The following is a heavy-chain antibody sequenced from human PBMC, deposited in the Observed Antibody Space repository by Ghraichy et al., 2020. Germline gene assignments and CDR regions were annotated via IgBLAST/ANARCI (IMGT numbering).Heavy chain of an antibody. D-gene: IGHD1-1*01. CDR3: AKDLLEDYYFDH. Sequence: GGSLRLSCAASGFTFSSYGMHWVRQAPGKGLEWVAVISHDGNTKYYADSVKGRFTISRDNSEKTLYLQMNSLRAEDSAVYYCAKDLLEDYYFDHWGQGTLVTVSS. CDR2: ISHDGNTK. V-gene: IGHV3-30*18. CDR1: GFTFSSYG. J-gene: IGHJ4*02.